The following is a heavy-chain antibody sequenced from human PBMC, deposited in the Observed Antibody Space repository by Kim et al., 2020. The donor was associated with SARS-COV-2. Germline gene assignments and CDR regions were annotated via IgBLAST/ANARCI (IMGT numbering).Heavy chain of an antibody. Sequence: SETLSLTCTVSGGSISSGGYYWSWIRQHPGKGLEWIGYIDYSGTTYYNPSLKSRVTISVDTSENQFSLNLSSVTAADTAVSYCAREVGSGGRVDYWGQGT. V-gene: IGHV4-31*03. CDR3: AREVGSGGRVDY. CDR1: GGSISSGGYY. CDR2: IDYSGTT. D-gene: IGHD3-10*01. J-gene: IGHJ4*02.